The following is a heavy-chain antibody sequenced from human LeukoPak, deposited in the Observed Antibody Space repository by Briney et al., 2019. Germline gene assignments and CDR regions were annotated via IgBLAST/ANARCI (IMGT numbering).Heavy chain of an antibody. Sequence: GGSLRLSCAASGFTFGTYWMSWVRQAPGKGLEWVATIRQDGSENHYADSVKGRFTISRDNAKNSLYLQMNSLRAEDTAVYYCAREPASRLDFDYWGQGTLVTVSS. CDR2: IRQDGSEN. CDR1: GFTFGTYW. J-gene: IGHJ4*02. CDR3: AREPASRLDFDY. V-gene: IGHV3-7*01. D-gene: IGHD5-12*01.